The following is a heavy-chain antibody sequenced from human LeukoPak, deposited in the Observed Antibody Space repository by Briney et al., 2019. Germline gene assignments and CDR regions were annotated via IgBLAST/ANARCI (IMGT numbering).Heavy chain of an antibody. CDR1: GFTFSSYG. D-gene: IGHD3-10*01. CDR2: ISGSGDST. J-gene: IGHJ4*02. CDR3: AKPVRGVIITMIDY. Sequence: GGSLRLSCAASGFTFSSYGMSWVRQAPGKGLEWVSAISGSGDSTYYADSVKGQFTISRDNSKNTLYLQMNSLRAEDTAVYYCAKPVRGVIITMIDYWGQGTLVTVSS. V-gene: IGHV3-23*01.